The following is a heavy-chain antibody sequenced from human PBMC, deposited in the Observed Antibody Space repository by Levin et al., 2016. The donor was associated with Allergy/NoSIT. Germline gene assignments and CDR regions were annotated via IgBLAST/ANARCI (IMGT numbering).Heavy chain of an antibody. J-gene: IGHJ4*02. CDR2: ISYDGSNK. Sequence: VRQAPGKGLEWVAVISYDGSNKYYADSVKGRFTISRDNSKNTLYLQMNSLRAEDTAVYYCARDSDSSGLGYWGQGTLVTVSS. CDR3: ARDSDSSGLGY. D-gene: IGHD6-19*01. V-gene: IGHV3-30-3*01.